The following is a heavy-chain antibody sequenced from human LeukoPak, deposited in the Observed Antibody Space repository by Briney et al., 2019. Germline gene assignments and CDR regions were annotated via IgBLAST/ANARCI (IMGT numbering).Heavy chain of an antibody. D-gene: IGHD2-21*02. CDR3: ARDRSGGDCPDYYFDY. CDR1: GFTFNTYA. Sequence: HPGGSLRLSCAASGFTFNTYAMSWVRRAPGKGLEWVSAISGSGGSTYYADSVKGRFTISRDNSKNTLYLQINSLRAEDTAVYYCARDRSGGDCPDYYFDYWGRGTLVTVSS. V-gene: IGHV3-23*01. J-gene: IGHJ4*02. CDR2: ISGSGGST.